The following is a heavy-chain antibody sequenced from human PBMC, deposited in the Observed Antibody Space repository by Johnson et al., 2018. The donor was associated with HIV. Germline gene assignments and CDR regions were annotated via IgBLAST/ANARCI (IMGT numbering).Heavy chain of an antibody. J-gene: IGHJ3*02. CDR1: GFTFDDYA. V-gene: IGHV3-9*01. CDR3: AKDMRIAARPAVGAFDI. Sequence: QLVESGGGLVQPGRSLRLSCAASGFTFDDYAMHWVRQAPGKGLEWVSGISWNSGSIGYADSVKCRFTISRDNAKNPLYLQMNSLRAEDTALYYCAKDMRIAARPAVGAFDIWGQGTMVTVSS. D-gene: IGHD6-6*01. CDR2: ISWNSGSI.